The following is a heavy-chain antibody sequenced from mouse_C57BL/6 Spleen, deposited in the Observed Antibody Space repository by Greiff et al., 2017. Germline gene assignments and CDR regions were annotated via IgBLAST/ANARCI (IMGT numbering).Heavy chain of an antibody. J-gene: IGHJ3*01. CDR3: TRGGTWFAY. CDR2: ISSGGDYI. V-gene: IGHV5-9-1*02. Sequence: EVQLVESGEGLVKPGGSLKLSCAASGFTFSSYAMSWVRQTPEKRLEWVAYISSGGDYIYYADTVKGRFTISRDNARNTLYLQMSSLMSEATAMYYCTRGGTWFAYWGQGTLVTVSA. CDR1: GFTFSSYA. D-gene: IGHD3-3*01.